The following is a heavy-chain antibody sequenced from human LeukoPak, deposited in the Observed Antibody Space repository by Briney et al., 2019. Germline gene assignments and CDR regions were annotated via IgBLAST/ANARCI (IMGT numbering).Heavy chain of an antibody. CDR3: AKDVQQTNYYDSSTYFVPNAFDI. J-gene: IGHJ3*02. CDR2: INSDGSST. D-gene: IGHD3-22*01. V-gene: IGHV3-74*01. Sequence: PGRSLRLSCAASGFTFSSYWMHWVRQAPGKGLVWVSRINSDGSSTSYADSVKGRLTISRDNSKNMLYLQMNSLRAEDTAVYYCAKDVQQTNYYDSSTYFVPNAFDIWGQGTMVTVSS. CDR1: GFTFSSYW.